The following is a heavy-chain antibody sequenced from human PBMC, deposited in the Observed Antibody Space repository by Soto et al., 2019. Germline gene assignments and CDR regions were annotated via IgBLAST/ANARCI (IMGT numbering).Heavy chain of an antibody. CDR1: GGSISSGGYY. Sequence: QVQLQESGPGLVKPSQTLSLACTVSGGSISSGGYYWSWIRQHPGKGLEWIGYISYSGSTYYNLSLKSRVTISVDTSKNQFSLKLSSVTAADTAVYYCARERYSSGWYFNWFDPWGQGTLVTVSS. V-gene: IGHV4-31*03. D-gene: IGHD6-19*01. CDR3: ARERYSSGWYFNWFDP. CDR2: ISYSGST. J-gene: IGHJ5*02.